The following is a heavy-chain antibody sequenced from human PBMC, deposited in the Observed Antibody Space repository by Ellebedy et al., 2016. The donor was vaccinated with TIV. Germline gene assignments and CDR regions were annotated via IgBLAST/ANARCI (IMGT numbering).Heavy chain of an antibody. CDR1: GFTFNTYA. V-gene: IGHV3-23*01. D-gene: IGHD3-16*01. Sequence: GESLKISCAASGFTFNTYAMNWVRQAPGKGLEWVSTIGSSGDNTFYADSVKGRFTISRDNSKNTLYLQMNALGAEDTAIYYCVTSKRGFDIWGQGTMVTVSS. J-gene: IGHJ3*02. CDR3: VTSKRGFDI. CDR2: IGSSGDNT.